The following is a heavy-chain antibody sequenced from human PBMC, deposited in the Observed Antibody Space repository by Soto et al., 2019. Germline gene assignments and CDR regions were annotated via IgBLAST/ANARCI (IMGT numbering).Heavy chain of an antibody. V-gene: IGHV1-69*01. CDR1: GVTFSSYP. Sequence: QVQLVQSGAEVKKAGSSVKVSCKASGVTFSSYPISWVRQAPGQGLEWMGGIIPITGTMQYAQKFQGRLTVTADESTTTAYMELVSLESADTAVYYCARLWDSSHGFNFDYWGQGTLVTVSS. J-gene: IGHJ4*02. CDR3: ARLWDSSHGFNFDY. CDR2: IIPITGTM. D-gene: IGHD6-6*01.